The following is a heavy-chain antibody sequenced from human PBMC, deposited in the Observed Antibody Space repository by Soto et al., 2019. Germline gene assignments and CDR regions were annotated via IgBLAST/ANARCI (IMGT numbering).Heavy chain of an antibody. CDR3: ARVGATRGSWFDP. D-gene: IGHD1-26*01. CDR2: IYYGGNT. V-gene: IGHV4-39*02. J-gene: IGHJ5*02. Sequence: PSETLSLTCPVSGCSISTSSYYWGWIRQPPGKGLEWIGYIYYGGNTYYNSSLKSRLIMSVDTSKNHFSLKLTSVTAADTAVYHCARVGATRGSWFDPWGQGTLVTVSS. CDR1: GCSISTSSYY.